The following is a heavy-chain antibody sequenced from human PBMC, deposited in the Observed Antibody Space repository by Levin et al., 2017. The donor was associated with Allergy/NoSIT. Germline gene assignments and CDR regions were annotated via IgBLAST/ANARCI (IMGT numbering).Heavy chain of an antibody. D-gene: IGHD2-21*01. CDR3: AKDNGEAFYYYMDV. CDR2: ISWNSGSI. J-gene: IGHJ6*03. CDR1: GFSFDDYA. V-gene: IGHV3-9*01. Sequence: LSLTCAASGFSFDDYAMHWVRQTPGKGLEWISGISWNSGSINYADSVKGRFTISRDTAKNTLYLQMKSLRTEDTALYYCAKDNGEAFYYYMDVWGKGTAVTVSS.